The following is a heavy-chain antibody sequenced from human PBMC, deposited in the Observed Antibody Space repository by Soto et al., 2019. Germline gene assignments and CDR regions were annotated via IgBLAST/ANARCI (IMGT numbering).Heavy chain of an antibody. Sequence: QITLKESGPTLVKPTQTLTLTCTFSGFSVSTSGVGVAWIRQSPGKALEWLALIYWDNDKRYSPFLQSRVTITKDTSKNQVVLTRTNMDPVDTATYYCAHKGGRGAGMDVWGQGTTVTVSS. J-gene: IGHJ6*02. CDR1: GFSVSTSGVG. V-gene: IGHV2-5*02. CDR3: AHKGGRGAGMDV. D-gene: IGHD2-15*01. CDR2: IYWDNDK.